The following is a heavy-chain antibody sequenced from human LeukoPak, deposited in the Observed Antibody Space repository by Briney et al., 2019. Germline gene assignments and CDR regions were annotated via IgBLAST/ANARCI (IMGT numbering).Heavy chain of an antibody. V-gene: IGHV4-39*07. J-gene: IGHJ4*02. CDR3: ARGEGAYGSGSYYKGAFDY. CDR2: IYYSGST. D-gene: IGHD3-10*01. Sequence: SETLSLTCTVSGGSISSSSYYWGWIRQPPGKGLEWIGSIYYSGSTYYNPSLKSRVTISVDTSKSQFSLKLSSVTAADTAVYYCARGEGAYGSGSYYKGAFDYWGQGTLVTVSS. CDR1: GGSISSSSYY.